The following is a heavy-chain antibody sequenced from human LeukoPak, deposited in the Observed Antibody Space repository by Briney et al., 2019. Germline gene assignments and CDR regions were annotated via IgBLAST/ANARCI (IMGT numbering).Heavy chain of an antibody. CDR2: IYWNDDK. V-gene: IGHV2-5*01. Sequence: SGPTLVKPTQTLTLTCAFSGFSLSTGGVGVGWIRQPPGKALEWLALIYWNDDKGYSPSLMSGLTITKDTSKNQVVLTMTNMDPVDTATYYCAHTLGLAAEDNRDYYFYYYMDVWGKGTTVTVSS. CDR1: GFSLSTGGVG. CDR3: AHTLGLAAEDNRDYYFYYYMDV. J-gene: IGHJ6*03. D-gene: IGHD6-13*01.